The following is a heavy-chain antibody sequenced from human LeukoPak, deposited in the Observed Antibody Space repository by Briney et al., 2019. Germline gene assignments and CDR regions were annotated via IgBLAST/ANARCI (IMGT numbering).Heavy chain of an antibody. D-gene: IGHD6-19*01. Sequence: ASVKVSCKASGYTFTGYYMHWVRQAPGQGLEWVGWINPSSGGTNYAQKFQGRVTMTRDTSISTAYMELSRLRSDDTAVYHCARVLATGYTSGWYDYWGQGTLVTVSS. J-gene: IGHJ4*02. CDR2: INPSSGGT. V-gene: IGHV1-2*02. CDR3: ARVLATGYTSGWYDY. CDR1: GYTFTGYY.